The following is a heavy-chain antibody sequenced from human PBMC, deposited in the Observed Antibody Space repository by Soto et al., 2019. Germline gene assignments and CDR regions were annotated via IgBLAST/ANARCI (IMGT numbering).Heavy chain of an antibody. CDR3: ARGSAATGPYSFDY. D-gene: IGHD6-13*01. J-gene: IGHJ4*02. CDR2: ISAYNGNT. CDR1: GFTFSSSA. Sequence: GASVKVSCKASGFTFSSSAVHWVRQAPGQGLEWMGWISAYNGNTNYAQKLQGRVTTTTDTSTSTAYMELRSLRSEDTAVYYCARGSAATGPYSFDYWAQGTLVTVSS. V-gene: IGHV1-18*01.